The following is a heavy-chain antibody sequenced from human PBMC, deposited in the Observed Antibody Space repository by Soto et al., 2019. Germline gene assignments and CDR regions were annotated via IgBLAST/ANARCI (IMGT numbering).Heavy chain of an antibody. CDR1: GGSFSGYY. CDR3: ARLGTDIAAAGRRYWYFDL. V-gene: IGHV4-34*01. Sequence: PSETLSLTCAVYGGSFSGYYWSWIRQPPGKGLEWIGEINHSGSTNYNPSLKSRVTISVDTSKNQFSLKLSSVTAADTAVYYCARLGTDIAAAGRRYWYFDLWGRGTLVTVSS. D-gene: IGHD6-13*01. J-gene: IGHJ2*01. CDR2: INHSGST.